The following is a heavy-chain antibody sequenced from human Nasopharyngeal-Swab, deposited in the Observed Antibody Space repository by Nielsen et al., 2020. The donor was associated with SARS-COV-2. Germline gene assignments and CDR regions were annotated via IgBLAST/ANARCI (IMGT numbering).Heavy chain of an antibody. J-gene: IGHJ3*02. CDR3: AKPRLAARYDPYGI. V-gene: IGHV3-23*01. D-gene: IGHD1-1*01. CDR1: GFTFNNYG. CDR2: IPDSCDGA. Sequence: GGSLRLSCAASGFTFNNYGMSWVRQAPGRGLERVSAIPDSCDGANYADSVKGRFAISRDNAKNILFLQMDSLRAEDTAIYYCAKPRLAARYDPYGIWGQGTMVTVSS.